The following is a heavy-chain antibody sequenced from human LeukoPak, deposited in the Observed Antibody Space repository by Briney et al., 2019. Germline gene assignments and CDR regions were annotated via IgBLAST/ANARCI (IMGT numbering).Heavy chain of an antibody. V-gene: IGHV3-23*01. J-gene: IGHJ4*02. D-gene: IGHD3-9*01. CDR3: AKDLLAYYDILTGYTAGGFDY. Sequence: GGSLRLSCAASGITFSSYAMSWVRQAPGQGLEWVSSISGSGGSTYYADSVKGRFTISRDNSKNTLYLQMNSLRAEDTAVYYCAKDLLAYYDILTGYTAGGFDYWGQGTLVTVSS. CDR1: GITFSSYA. CDR2: ISGSGGST.